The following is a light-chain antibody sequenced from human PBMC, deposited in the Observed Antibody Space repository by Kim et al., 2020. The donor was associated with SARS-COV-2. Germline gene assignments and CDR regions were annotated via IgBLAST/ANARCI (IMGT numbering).Light chain of an antibody. V-gene: IGLV3-25*03. CDR1: ALPKQY. Sequence: SYELTQPPSVSVSPGQTARITCSGEALPKQYAYWFQQKPGQAPVVVIYEDTERPSGIPERFSGSTSGTTDTLTISGVQAEDEADYYCQSADSSDTFWVFGGGTQLTVL. J-gene: IGLJ3*02. CDR2: EDT. CDR3: QSADSSDTFWV.